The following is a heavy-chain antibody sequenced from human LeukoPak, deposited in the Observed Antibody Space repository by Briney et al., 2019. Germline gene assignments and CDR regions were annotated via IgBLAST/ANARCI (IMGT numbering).Heavy chain of an antibody. D-gene: IGHD3-22*01. CDR2: IYHSGST. CDR1: GGSISSSNW. Sequence: SETLSLTCAVSGGSISSSNWWSWVRQPPGKGLEWIGEIYHSGSTNYNPSLKSRVTISVDKSKNQFSLKLSSVTAADTAVYYCARSYDSSGYYPYWYFDLWGRGTLITVSS. CDR3: ARSYDSSGYYPYWYFDL. V-gene: IGHV4-4*02. J-gene: IGHJ2*01.